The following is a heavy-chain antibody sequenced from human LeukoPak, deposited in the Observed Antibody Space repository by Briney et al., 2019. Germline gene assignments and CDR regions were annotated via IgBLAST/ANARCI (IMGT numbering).Heavy chain of an antibody. CDR1: GFTFNSFG. V-gene: IGHV3-23*01. CDR2: ISGRRGDT. Sequence: GGSLRLSCAASGFTFNSFGMHWVXQAPGKGLEWVSSISGRRGDTDYADSVKGRFTISRDNLKNTLYLQMNSLRAEDTAVYYCAKGWGDYVWGSCHLWSQGTLVTVSS. J-gene: IGHJ1*01. CDR3: AKGWGDYVWGSCHL. D-gene: IGHD3-16*01.